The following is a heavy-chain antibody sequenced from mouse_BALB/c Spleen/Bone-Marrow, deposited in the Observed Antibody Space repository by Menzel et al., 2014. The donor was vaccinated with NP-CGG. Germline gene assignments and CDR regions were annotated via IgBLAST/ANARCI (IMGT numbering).Heavy chain of an antibody. J-gene: IGHJ1*01. V-gene: IGHV7-3*02. CDR3: AREIINDYHWYFDV. D-gene: IGHD2-4*01. Sequence: EVKLMESGGGLVQPGGSLRLSCATSGFTFTDYYMSWVRQPPGKALEWLGFIRNKANGYTTEYSASVKGRFTISRDNSQSILYLQMNPLRAEDSATYYCAREIINDYHWYFDVWGAGTTVTVSS. CDR1: GFTFTDYY. CDR2: IRNKANGYTT.